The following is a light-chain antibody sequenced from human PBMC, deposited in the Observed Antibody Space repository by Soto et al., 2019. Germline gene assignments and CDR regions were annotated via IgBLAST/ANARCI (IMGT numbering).Light chain of an antibody. J-gene: IGLJ1*01. CDR1: SSDVGGYNF. V-gene: IGLV2-14*03. CDR3: TSYTSSITYV. CDR2: DVT. Sequence: QSALTQPASVSGSPGQSITISCTGTSSDVGGYNFVSWYQHHPSKAPKLIIYDVTNRPSGISNRFSGSKSGNTASLTISGLQAEDEADYYCTSYTSSITYVFGTGTKVTVL.